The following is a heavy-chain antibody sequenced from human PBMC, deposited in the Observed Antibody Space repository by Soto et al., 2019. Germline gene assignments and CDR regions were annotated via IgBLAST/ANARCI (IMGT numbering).Heavy chain of an antibody. V-gene: IGHV3-21*01. Sequence: EVQLVESGGGLVKPGGSLRLSCAASGFTFSSYSINWVRQAPGKGLEWVSSISSSSSYIYYADSVKGRFTISRDNAKNSLYLQMNSMRAEDTAMYYCARQGSYGDHDYWGQGTLVTVSS. CDR3: ARQGSYGDHDY. CDR1: GFTFSSYS. D-gene: IGHD4-17*01. J-gene: IGHJ4*02. CDR2: ISSSSSYI.